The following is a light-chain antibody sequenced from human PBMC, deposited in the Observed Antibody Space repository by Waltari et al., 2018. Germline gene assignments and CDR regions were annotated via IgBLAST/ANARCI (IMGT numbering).Light chain of an antibody. J-gene: IGLJ2*01. CDR3: QSFDTSLSGGVV. CDR1: STNIGAGND. V-gene: IGLV1-40*01. CDR2: GNN. Sequence: QSVLTQPPSVSGAPGQRVTISCHGSSTNIGAGNDVNWYQDFPGAAPNLLIYGNNNRPSGVPDRFSGSKSGTSASLTITGLQAEDEAHYYCQSFDTSLSGGVVFGGGTKVTVL.